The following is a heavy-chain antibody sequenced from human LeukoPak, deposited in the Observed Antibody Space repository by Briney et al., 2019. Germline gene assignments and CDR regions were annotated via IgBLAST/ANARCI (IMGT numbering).Heavy chain of an antibody. CDR2: ISAYSGNT. D-gene: IGHD3-10*01. CDR1: GYTFTIYG. J-gene: IGHJ3*02. V-gene: IGHV1-18*01. CDR3: ARGEFPLDAFDI. Sequence: RASVKVSGKASGYTFTIYGLNWVRQAPGQGLEWMGWISAYSGNTNYAQNLQDRVTMTTDTSTSTAYMELTNLRSDDTAVYYCARGEFPLDAFDIWGQGTMVTVSS.